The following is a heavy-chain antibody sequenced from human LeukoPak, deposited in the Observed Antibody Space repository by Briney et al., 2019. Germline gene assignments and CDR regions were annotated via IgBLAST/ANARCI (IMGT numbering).Heavy chain of an antibody. Sequence: SETLSLTCAVYGGSFSGYYWSWIRQPPGKGLEWIGEINHSGSTNYNPSLKSRVTISVDTSKNQFSLKLSSVTAADTAVYYCARGQMVVVVVAATWFDPWVQGTLVTVSS. CDR3: ARGQMVVVVVAATWFDP. CDR1: GGSFSGYY. D-gene: IGHD2-15*01. J-gene: IGHJ5*02. V-gene: IGHV4-34*01. CDR2: INHSGST.